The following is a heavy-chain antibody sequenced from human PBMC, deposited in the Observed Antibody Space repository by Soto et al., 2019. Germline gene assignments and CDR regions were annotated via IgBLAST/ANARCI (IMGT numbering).Heavy chain of an antibody. V-gene: IGHV3-30-3*01. D-gene: IGHD3-10*01. CDR1: GFTFSSYA. J-gene: IGHJ4*02. Sequence: GGSLRLSCAASGFTFSSYAMHWVRQAPGKGLEWVAVISYDGSNKYYADSVKGRFTISRDNSKNTLYLQMNSLRAEDTAVYYCARTRYYYGSGSYLDYWGQGTLVTVSS. CDR3: ARTRYYYGSGSYLDY. CDR2: ISYDGSNK.